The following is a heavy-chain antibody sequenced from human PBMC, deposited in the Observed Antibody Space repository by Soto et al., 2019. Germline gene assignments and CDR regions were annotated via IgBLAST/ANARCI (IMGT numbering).Heavy chain of an antibody. CDR3: TTVYYSSMVVDRFDY. D-gene: IGHD2-15*01. J-gene: IGHJ4*01. V-gene: IGHV3-15*07. Sequence: EVQLVESGGGLVEPGGSLRLSCAGSGFPFSNAWINWVRHVPGKGLEWVGRIKRRALVGTTDFAAPVRGRFSITRDDSRNVAYMQMNSLHTEDTAVYYCTTVYYSSMVVDRFDYWGHGSLVTVSS. CDR2: IKRRALVGTT. CDR1: GFPFSNAW.